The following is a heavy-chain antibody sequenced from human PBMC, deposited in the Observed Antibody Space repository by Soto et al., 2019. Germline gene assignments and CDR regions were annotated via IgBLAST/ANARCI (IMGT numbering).Heavy chain of an antibody. CDR3: ARGRFYCTNGVCYTGYFDY. J-gene: IGHJ4*02. CDR1: GYTFTSYG. V-gene: IGHV1-18*01. Sequence: GASVKVSCKASGYTFTSYGISWVRQAPGQGLEWMGWISAYNGNTNYAQKLQGRVTMTTDTSTSTAYMELRSLRSDDTAVYYCARGRFYCTNGVCYTGYFDYWGQGTLVTVSS. CDR2: ISAYNGNT. D-gene: IGHD2-8*01.